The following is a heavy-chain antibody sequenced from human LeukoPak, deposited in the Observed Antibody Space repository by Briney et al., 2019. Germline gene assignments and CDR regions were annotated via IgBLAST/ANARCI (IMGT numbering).Heavy chain of an antibody. J-gene: IGHJ4*02. CDR1: GGSISSGDYF. Sequence: SETLSLTCTVSGGSISSGDYFWSWIRQHPGTGLEWIGYTYYIGSTYYNPSLKSRITMSVDTSKNQFSLKLSSVTAADAAVYYCARVRGSGSYYNGNFDYWGQGTLVTVSS. D-gene: IGHD3-10*01. V-gene: IGHV4-31*03. CDR3: ARVRGSGSYYNGNFDY. CDR2: TYYIGST.